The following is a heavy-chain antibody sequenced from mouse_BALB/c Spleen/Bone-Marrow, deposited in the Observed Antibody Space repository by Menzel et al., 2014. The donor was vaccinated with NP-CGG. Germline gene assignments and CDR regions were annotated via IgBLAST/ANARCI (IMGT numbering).Heavy chain of an antibody. D-gene: IGHD1-1*01. CDR1: GFNIKDTY. J-gene: IGHJ2*01. CDR3: ARYSYGSRGYYFDY. V-gene: IGHV14-3*02. CDR2: IDPANGNT. Sequence: EVKVEESGAELVKPGASVKLSCTASGFNIKDTYMHWVKQRPEQGLEWIGRIDPANGNTKYDPKFQGKATITADTSSNTAYLQLSSLTSEDTAVYYCARYSYGSRGYYFDYWGQGTTLTVSS.